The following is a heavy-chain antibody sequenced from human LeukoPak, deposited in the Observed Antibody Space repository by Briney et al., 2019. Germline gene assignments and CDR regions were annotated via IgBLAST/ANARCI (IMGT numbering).Heavy chain of an antibody. Sequence: SGTLSLTCGVSGGSVINTNWWTWVRQPPGKGLEWIGEVHLDGRTNYNPSLESRLTMSVDVSENQVSLKLSSVTAADTAVYYCARDGVGYYGSGSYYPNWFDPWGQGTLVTVSS. J-gene: IGHJ5*02. V-gene: IGHV4-4*02. D-gene: IGHD3-10*01. CDR3: ARDGVGYYGSGSYYPNWFDP. CDR2: VHLDGRT. CDR1: GGSVINTNW.